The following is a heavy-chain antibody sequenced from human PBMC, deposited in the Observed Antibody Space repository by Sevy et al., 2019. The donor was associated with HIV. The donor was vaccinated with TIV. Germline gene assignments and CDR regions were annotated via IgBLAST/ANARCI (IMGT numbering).Heavy chain of an antibody. V-gene: IGHV3-48*01. CDR1: GFTFSSFN. Sequence: GGSLRLSCVASGFTFSSFNFNGVRQAPGKGLELISFINSGSTIISHADSVKGRFTISRDSAKKSVYLQMNSLRVEDTAVYYCARDGGYSDYGMDLWGQGTTVTVSS. J-gene: IGHJ6*02. D-gene: IGHD2-15*01. CDR2: INSGSTII. CDR3: ARDGGYSDYGMDL.